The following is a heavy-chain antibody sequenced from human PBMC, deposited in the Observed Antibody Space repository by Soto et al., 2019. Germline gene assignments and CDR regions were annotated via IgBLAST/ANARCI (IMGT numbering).Heavy chain of an antibody. CDR1: GFTFSSYG. CDR2: ISYDGSNK. J-gene: IGHJ6*03. CDR3: AKDRSTGVVMDDGHYMDV. Sequence: PGGSLRLSCAASGFTFSSYGMHWVRQAPGKGLEWVAVISYDGSNKYYADSVKGRFTISRDNSKNTLYLQMNSLRAEDTAVYYCAKDRSTGVVMDDGHYMDVWGKGTTVTVTS. D-gene: IGHD3-3*01. V-gene: IGHV3-30*18.